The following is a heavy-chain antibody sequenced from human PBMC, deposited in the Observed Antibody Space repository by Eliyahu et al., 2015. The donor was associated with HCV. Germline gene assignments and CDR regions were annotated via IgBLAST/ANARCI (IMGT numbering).Heavy chain of an antibody. V-gene: IGHV4-59*01. CDR2: IHXSGST. CDR3: ASGGGGIAVAGTGGWFDP. CDR1: GGSXTTYY. Sequence: QVQLQESGPGLVKPSETLSLTCTVSGGSXTTYYWSWIRQPPGKGLEWIGYIHXSGSTNYNPPLKSRVTISVDTSKNQFSLNLTSVTAADTAVYYCASGGGGIAVAGTGGWFDPWGQGTLVTVSS. D-gene: IGHD6-19*01. J-gene: IGHJ5*02.